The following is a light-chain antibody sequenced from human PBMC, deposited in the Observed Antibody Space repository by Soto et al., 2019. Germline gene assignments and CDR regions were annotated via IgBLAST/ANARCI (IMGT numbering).Light chain of an antibody. Sequence: DIQMTQSPSSLSASVGDRVTTTCRASQDISVYLAWYQQKPGKVPKLLIYSASTLQSGDTSRFSGSGSGTDFTLTISSLQPEDVATYYCQKFNTAPLTFGQVTRLEIK. CDR3: QKFNTAPLT. J-gene: IGKJ5*01. V-gene: IGKV1-27*01. CDR2: SAS. CDR1: QDISVY.